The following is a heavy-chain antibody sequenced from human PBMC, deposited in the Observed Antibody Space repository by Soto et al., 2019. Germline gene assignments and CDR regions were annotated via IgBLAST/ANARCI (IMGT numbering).Heavy chain of an antibody. V-gene: IGHV3-30*18. J-gene: IGHJ3*02. D-gene: IGHD7-27*01. CDR1: GFTFSFYG. Sequence: QVQLVESGGGVVQPGRSLRLSCAASGFTFSFYGMHWVRQAPGKGLEWVAVISYDGSNKYYAYSVKGRFTISRDNSKNTMYLQMNSLRAEDTAVYYCAKDLGHGGRGAFDIWGQGTMVTVSS. CDR3: AKDLGHGGRGAFDI. CDR2: ISYDGSNK.